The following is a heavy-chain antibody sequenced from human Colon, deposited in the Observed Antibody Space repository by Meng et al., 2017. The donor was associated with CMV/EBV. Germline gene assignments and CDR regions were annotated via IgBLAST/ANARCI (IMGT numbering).Heavy chain of an antibody. CDR1: GFTFSSYW. J-gene: IGHJ6*02. CDR3: ARDTNSITIFGVVINYYYYGMDV. Sequence: ETLSLTCAASGFTFSSYWMSWVRQAPGKGLEWVANIKQDGSEKYYVDSVKGRFTISRDNAKNSLYLQMNSLRAEDTAVYYCARDTNSITIFGVVINYYYYGMDVWGQGTTVTVSS. CDR2: IKQDGSEK. D-gene: IGHD3-3*01. V-gene: IGHV3-7*01.